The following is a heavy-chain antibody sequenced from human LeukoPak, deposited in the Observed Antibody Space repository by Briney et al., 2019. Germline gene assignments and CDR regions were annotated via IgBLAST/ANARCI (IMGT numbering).Heavy chain of an antibody. J-gene: IGHJ5*02. D-gene: IGHD1-26*01. CDR3: ARDHAEEWERGWFDP. CDR1: GGSISTSSYY. CDR2: IFYSGST. V-gene: IGHV4-39*07. Sequence: SETLSLTCTVSGGSISTSSYYWGWVRQPPGKGLEWIGNIFYSGSTYYSPSLKSRVTISVDTSKNQFSLKLSSVTAADTAVYYCARDHAEEWERGWFDPWGQGTLVTVSS.